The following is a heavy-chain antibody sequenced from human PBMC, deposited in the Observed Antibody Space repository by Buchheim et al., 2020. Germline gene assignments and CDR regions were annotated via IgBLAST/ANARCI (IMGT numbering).Heavy chain of an antibody. J-gene: IGHJ6*02. Sequence: QVQLVESGGGLVKPGGSLRLPCAASGFTVSDYYMSWIRQAPGKGLEWVSYISSSSSYTNYADSVKGRFTISRDNAKNSLYLQMNSLRAEDTAVYYCARDTVTTSPYYYYGMDVWGQGTT. V-gene: IGHV3-11*06. CDR3: ARDTVTTSPYYYYGMDV. CDR1: GFTVSDYY. CDR2: ISSSSSYT. D-gene: IGHD4-17*01.